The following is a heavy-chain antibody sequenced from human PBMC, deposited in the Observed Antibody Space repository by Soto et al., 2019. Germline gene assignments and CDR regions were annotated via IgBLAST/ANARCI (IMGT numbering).Heavy chain of an antibody. V-gene: IGHV5-10-1*01. CDR1: GYSFTSYW. CDR2: IDPSDSYT. Sequence: PGESLKISCKGSGYSFTSYWISWVRQMPGKGLEWMGRIDPSDSYTNYSPSFQGHVTISADKSISTAYLQWSSLKASDTAMYYCARIPRPPQQLVLINWFDPWGQGTLVTVSS. CDR3: ARIPRPPQQLVLINWFDP. J-gene: IGHJ5*02. D-gene: IGHD6-13*01.